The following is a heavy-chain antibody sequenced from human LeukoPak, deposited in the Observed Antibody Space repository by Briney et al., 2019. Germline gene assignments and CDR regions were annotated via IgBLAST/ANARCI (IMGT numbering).Heavy chain of an antibody. D-gene: IGHD3-9*01. Sequence: GGSLRLSCAASGFTFSSYAMHWVRQAPGKGLEWVAVISYDGSNKYYADSVKGRFTISRDNSKSTLYLQMNSLRAEDTAVYYCASGQALTGFRTFDYWGQGTLVTVSS. V-gene: IGHV3-30-3*01. J-gene: IGHJ4*02. CDR3: ASGQALTGFRTFDY. CDR2: ISYDGSNK. CDR1: GFTFSSYA.